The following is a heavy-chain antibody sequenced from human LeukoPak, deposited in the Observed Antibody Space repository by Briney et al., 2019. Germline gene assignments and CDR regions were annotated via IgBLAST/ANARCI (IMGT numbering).Heavy chain of an antibody. CDR1: GYSFTSYW. J-gene: IGHJ4*02. Sequence: GESLKISCKGSGYSFTSYWIGWVRQMPGKGLEWMGIIYPGDSDSRYSPSFQGQVTISADKSISTAYLQWSSLKASDTAMYYCAITGDNDYVWGSHSTGDYWGQGTLVTVSS. V-gene: IGHV5-51*01. CDR2: IYPGDSDS. D-gene: IGHD3-16*01. CDR3: AITGDNDYVWGSHSTGDY.